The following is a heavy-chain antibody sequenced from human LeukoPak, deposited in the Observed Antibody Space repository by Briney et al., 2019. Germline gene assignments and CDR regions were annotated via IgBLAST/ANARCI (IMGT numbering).Heavy chain of an antibody. CDR2: ISSSSSTI. Sequence: GGSLRLSCAASGFTFSSYSMNWVRQAPGKGLEWVSYISSSSSTIYYADSVKGRFTISRDNAKNSLYLQMNSLRAEDTAVYYCARERAYCSGGSCYSHWYFDLWGRGTLVTVSS. D-gene: IGHD2-15*01. V-gene: IGHV3-48*01. CDR3: ARERAYCSGGSCYSHWYFDL. J-gene: IGHJ2*01. CDR1: GFTFSSYS.